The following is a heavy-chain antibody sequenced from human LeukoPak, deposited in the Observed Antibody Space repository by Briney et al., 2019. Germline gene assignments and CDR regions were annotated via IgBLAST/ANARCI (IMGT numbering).Heavy chain of an antibody. V-gene: IGHV4-59*01. CDR2: LYHSGNT. D-gene: IGHD1-26*01. J-gene: IGHJ6*03. CDR1: GVSLSTYY. Sequence: SETLSLTCTVSGVSLSTYYWSWIRQPPGKGLEWIGHLYHSGNTNYNPSLKGRVTMSVDTSKNQFSLELSSVTAADTAVYYCTSLRWDPSYYYYMDVWGTGTTVTVSS. CDR3: TSLRWDPSYYYYMDV.